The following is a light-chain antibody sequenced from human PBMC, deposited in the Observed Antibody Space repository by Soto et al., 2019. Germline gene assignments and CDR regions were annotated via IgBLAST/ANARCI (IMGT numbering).Light chain of an antibody. Sequence: SQVPLSLRVPLRQQASISCRSRHSVVYRDGSTYLNWYQQRPGQAPRRLIYKVSNRDSGVPDRFSGSGSGTEFTLNISRLEAEDVGVYYCMQFTPSPWTFGQGTKVDI. CDR1: HSVVYRDGSTY. CDR3: MQFTPSPWT. J-gene: IGKJ1*01. V-gene: IGKV2-30*01. CDR2: KVS.